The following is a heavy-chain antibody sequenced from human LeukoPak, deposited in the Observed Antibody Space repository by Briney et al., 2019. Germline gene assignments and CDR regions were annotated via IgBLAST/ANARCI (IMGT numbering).Heavy chain of an antibody. Sequence: PGGSLRLSCAASGFTFSSYSMNWVRQAPGKWLEWVSSISSSSSYIYYADSVKGRFTISRDNAKNSLYLQMNSLRAEDKAVYYCARAEYQLLHATDYWGQGTLVTVSS. J-gene: IGHJ4*02. CDR1: GFTFSSYS. D-gene: IGHD2-2*01. CDR3: ARAEYQLLHATDY. CDR2: ISSSSSYI. V-gene: IGHV3-21*01.